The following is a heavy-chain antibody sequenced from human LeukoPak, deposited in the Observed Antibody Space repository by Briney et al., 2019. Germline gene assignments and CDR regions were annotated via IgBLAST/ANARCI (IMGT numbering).Heavy chain of an antibody. D-gene: IGHD3-10*01. V-gene: IGHV1-69*04. Sequence: ASVKVSCKASGGTFSSYAISWVRQAPGQGLERMGRIIPILGIANYAQKFQGRVTITADKSTSTAYMELSSLRSEDTAVYYCARERRGFDYWGQGTLVTVSS. J-gene: IGHJ4*02. CDR3: ARERRGFDY. CDR2: IIPILGIA. CDR1: GGTFSSYA.